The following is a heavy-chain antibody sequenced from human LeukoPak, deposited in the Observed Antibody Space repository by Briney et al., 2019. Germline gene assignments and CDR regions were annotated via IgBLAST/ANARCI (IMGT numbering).Heavy chain of an antibody. D-gene: IGHD3-22*01. CDR2: ISWNSGSI. CDR1: GFTFDDYA. J-gene: IGHJ4*02. CDR3: AKGYDSSGSWGTYFDY. V-gene: IGHV3-9*01. Sequence: GRSLRLSCAASGFTFDDYAMHWVRQAPGKGLEWVSGISWNSGSIGYADSVKGRFTISRDNAKSSLYLQMNSLRAEDTALYYCAKGYDSSGSWGTYFDYWGQGTLVTVSS.